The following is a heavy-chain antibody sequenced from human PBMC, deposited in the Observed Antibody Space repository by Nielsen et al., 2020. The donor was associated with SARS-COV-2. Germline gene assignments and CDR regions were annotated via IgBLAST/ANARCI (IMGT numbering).Heavy chain of an antibody. Sequence: SETLSLTCTVSGGSISTYYWSWIRQAPGKGLEWIAYIHYSGITNYNTSLKSRVTISVDTSKNQFSLKLSSVTAADTAVYYCARHGAHYYGENDAFDIWGQWTMVTVSS. J-gene: IGHJ3*02. CDR2: IHYSGIT. CDR1: GGSISTYY. D-gene: IGHD4-17*01. CDR3: ARHGAHYYGENDAFDI. V-gene: IGHV4-59*08.